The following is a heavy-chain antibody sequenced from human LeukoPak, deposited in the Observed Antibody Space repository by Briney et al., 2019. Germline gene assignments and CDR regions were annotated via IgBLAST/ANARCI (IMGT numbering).Heavy chain of an antibody. V-gene: IGHV3-15*01. CDR2: IKSKTDGGTT. D-gene: IGHD3-16*01. CDR3: TTLNSGGGDIDY. Sequence: PGGSLRLSCAASGFTFSSYWMSWVRQAPGKGLEWVGRIKSKTDGGTTDYAAPVKGRFTISRDDSKNTLYLQMNSLKTEDTAVYYCTTLNSGGGDIDYWGQGTLVTVSS. CDR1: GFTFSSYW. J-gene: IGHJ4*02.